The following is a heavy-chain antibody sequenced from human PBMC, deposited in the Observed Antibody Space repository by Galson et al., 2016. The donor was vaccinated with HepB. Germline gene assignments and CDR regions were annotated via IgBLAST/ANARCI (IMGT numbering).Heavy chain of an antibody. CDR1: GFIFDEND. CDR3: AKRARGGVDQEYTIDV. Sequence: SLRLSCAASGFIFDENDMSWVRQAPGKGLEWVSGINGIGGNTGYADSVKGRFTISRDNAKNTLYLQMSSLRAEDTALYLYAKRARGGVDQEYTIDVWGQGTTVTVSS. D-gene: IGHD3-16*01. CDR2: INGIGGNT. J-gene: IGHJ6*02. V-gene: IGHV3-20*01.